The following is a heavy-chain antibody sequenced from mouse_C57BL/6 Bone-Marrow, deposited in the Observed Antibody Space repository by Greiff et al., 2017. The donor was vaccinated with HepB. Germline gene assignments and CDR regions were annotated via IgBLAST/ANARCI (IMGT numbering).Heavy chain of an antibody. CDR3: ARGGWLHYWYFDV. J-gene: IGHJ1*03. V-gene: IGHV1-80*01. D-gene: IGHD2-3*01. CDR1: GYAFSSYW. CDR2: IYPGDGDT. Sequence: VKLQESGAELVKPGASVKISCKASGYAFSSYWMNWVKQRPGKGLEWIGQIYPGDGDTNYNGKFKGKATLTADKSSSTAYMQLSSLTSEDSAVYFCARGGWLHYWYFDVWGTGTTVTVSS.